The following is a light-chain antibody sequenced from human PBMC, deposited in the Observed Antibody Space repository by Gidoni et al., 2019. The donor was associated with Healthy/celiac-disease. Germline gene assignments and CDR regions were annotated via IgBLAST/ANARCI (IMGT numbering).Light chain of an antibody. Sequence: QSVLTQPPSVAGAPGQRVTISCTGCSSNIGAGYDVPWYQPLPGTAPKLLIYGNIDRPSAVPDRFSGSKSGTSSSLAITVLQAEDEADYYCQSYDSSLSVVVFGTGTKVTVL. CDR3: QSYDSSLSVVV. V-gene: IGLV1-40*01. J-gene: IGLJ1*01. CDR1: SSNIGAGYD. CDR2: GNI.